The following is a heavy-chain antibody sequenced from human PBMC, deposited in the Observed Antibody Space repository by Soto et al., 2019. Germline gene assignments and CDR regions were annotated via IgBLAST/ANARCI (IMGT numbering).Heavy chain of an antibody. J-gene: IGHJ4*02. CDR3: ARGWRGSYYKNFDY. D-gene: IGHD1-26*01. CDR1: GYTLTGYY. V-gene: IGHV1-2*02. CDR2: ISPNSGGT. Sequence: ASVKFSCKASGYTLTGYYMHWERQAPGQGLEWMGWISPNSGGTNYAQKFQRRVTMARDTSISTAYMELSRLRSNDTAVYYCARGWRGSYYKNFDYRGQGPLVTASS.